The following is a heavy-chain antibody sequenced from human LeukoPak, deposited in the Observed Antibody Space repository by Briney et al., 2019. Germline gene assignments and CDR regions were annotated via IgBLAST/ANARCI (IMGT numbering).Heavy chain of an antibody. D-gene: IGHD2-15*01. J-gene: IGHJ4*02. CDR1: GYTFTSYY. Sequence: ASVKVSCKASGYTFTSYYIHWVRQAPGQGLEWMGIINPSGGSTSYAHKFQGRVTMTRDTSTSTVYMELSSLRSEDTAVYYCANTPMKYCSGGSCYHFDYWGQGTLVTVSS. CDR2: INPSGGST. V-gene: IGHV1-46*01. CDR3: ANTPMKYCSGGSCYHFDY.